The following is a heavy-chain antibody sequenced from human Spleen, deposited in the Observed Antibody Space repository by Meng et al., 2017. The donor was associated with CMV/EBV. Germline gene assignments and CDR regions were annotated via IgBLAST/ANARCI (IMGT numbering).Heavy chain of an antibody. CDR3: ARQWDYGYNSRDF. CDR1: GFTFSRND. J-gene: IGHJ4*02. V-gene: IGHV3-13*01. CDR2: IGTAGDR. Sequence: GSLRLSCAASGFTFSRNDMHWVRQPVGKGLEWVSTIGTAGDRSYAGSVKGRFTISRDNAKNSLYLQLNSLRAGDTAVYYCARQWDYGYNSRDFWGQGTLVTVSS. D-gene: IGHD1-20*01.